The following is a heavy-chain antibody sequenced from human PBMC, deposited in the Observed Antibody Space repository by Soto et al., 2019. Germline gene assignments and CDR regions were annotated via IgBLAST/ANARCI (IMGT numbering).Heavy chain of an antibody. V-gene: IGHV2-5*02. CDR2: IYWDDDK. CDR1: GFSLTSSPKG. CDR3: AHRLGVSGWNEGYFAF. Sequence: QITLKESGPTLVEPTEALALTCSFSGFSLTSSPKGVAWLRQPLGKALEWLVVIYWDDDKRYNPSLKNRITITKDTSKNEVALTMTDMEPKDTATYFCAHRLGVSGWNEGYFAFWGQGILVTVS. J-gene: IGHJ4*02. D-gene: IGHD6-6*01.